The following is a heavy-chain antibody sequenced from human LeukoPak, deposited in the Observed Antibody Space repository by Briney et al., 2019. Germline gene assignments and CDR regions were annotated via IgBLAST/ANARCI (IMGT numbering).Heavy chain of an antibody. J-gene: IGHJ6*03. D-gene: IGHD3-16*02. CDR1: GDSISNNW. V-gene: IGHV4-4*02. CDR2: IFHRGIP. Sequence: SGTLSLTCAVSGDSISNNWWSWVRQSPGMGLEWIGQIFHRGIPNYNPSLKSRVTMSIDKSNNQLSLKMNSVTAADTAVYYCARVMGASWFFYLDVWGKGTTVTVSS. CDR3: ARVMGASWFFYLDV.